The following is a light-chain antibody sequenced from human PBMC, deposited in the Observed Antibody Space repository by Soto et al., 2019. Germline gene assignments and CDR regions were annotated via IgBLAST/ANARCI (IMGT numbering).Light chain of an antibody. CDR3: QQYNTYPWT. Sequence: DIQMTQSPSTLSASVGDRVTITCRASHYVSSSLAWYQQKPGKAPKLLIYKTSILESGVPSRFSGSASGPEFTLSISSLQPDDFAIYWCQQYNTYPWTFGQGTKVDFK. J-gene: IGKJ1*01. V-gene: IGKV1-5*03. CDR1: HYVSSS. CDR2: KTS.